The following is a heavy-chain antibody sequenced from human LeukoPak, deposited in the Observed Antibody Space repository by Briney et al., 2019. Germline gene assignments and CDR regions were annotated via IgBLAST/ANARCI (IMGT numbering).Heavy chain of an antibody. CDR2: ITPIFGTA. J-gene: IGHJ3*02. Sequence: GASVKVSCKASGGTFSSYAISWVRQAPGQGLEWMGGITPIFGTANYAQKFQGRVTITADESTSTAYMELSSLRSEDTAVYYCARDESSSSWSPDAFDIWGQGTMVTVSS. D-gene: IGHD6-13*01. V-gene: IGHV1-69*13. CDR3: ARDESSSSWSPDAFDI. CDR1: GGTFSSYA.